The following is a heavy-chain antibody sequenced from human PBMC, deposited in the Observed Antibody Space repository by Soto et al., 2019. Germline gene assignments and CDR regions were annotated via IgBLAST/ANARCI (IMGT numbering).Heavy chain of an antibody. V-gene: IGHV5-10-1*01. CDR2: IDPSDSYT. Sequence: RGESLKISCKGSGYSFTSYWISWVRQMPGKGLEWMGRIDPSDSYTNYSPSFQGHVTISADKSISTAYLQWSSLKASDTAMYYCARLNGALGYCSSTSCPVYYYYGMDVWGQGTTVTVSS. J-gene: IGHJ6*02. CDR3: ARLNGALGYCSSTSCPVYYYYGMDV. CDR1: GYSFTSYW. D-gene: IGHD2-2*01.